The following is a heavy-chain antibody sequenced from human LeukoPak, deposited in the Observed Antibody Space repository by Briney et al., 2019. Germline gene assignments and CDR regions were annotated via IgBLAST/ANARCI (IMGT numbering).Heavy chain of an antibody. CDR2: ISGSGGTT. CDR3: AKRAASGKYFDH. CDR1: GLTFSSYA. J-gene: IGHJ4*02. Sequence: GGSLRLSCAASGLTFSSYAMSWVRQSPGKGLEWVSGISGSGGTTYYADSVKGRFTISRDNSKNRLYLQMNSLRAEDTAVYYCAKRAASGKYFDHWGQGTLVTVSS. V-gene: IGHV3-23*01. D-gene: IGHD3-10*01.